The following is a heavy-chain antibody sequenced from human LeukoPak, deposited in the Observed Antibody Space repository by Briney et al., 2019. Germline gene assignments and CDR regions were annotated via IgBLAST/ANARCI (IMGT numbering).Heavy chain of an antibody. D-gene: IGHD3-22*01. CDR3: ARATYYYDSSGYYYFDY. J-gene: IGHJ4*02. Sequence: GRSLRLSCAASGFTFSSYGMHWVRPAPGKGLEWVAVLWYDGSNKYYADSVKGRFTISRDNSTNTLYLQMNSLRAEDTAVYYCARATYYYDSSGYYYFDYWGQGTLVTVSS. CDR2: LWYDGSNK. V-gene: IGHV3-33*01. CDR1: GFTFSSYG.